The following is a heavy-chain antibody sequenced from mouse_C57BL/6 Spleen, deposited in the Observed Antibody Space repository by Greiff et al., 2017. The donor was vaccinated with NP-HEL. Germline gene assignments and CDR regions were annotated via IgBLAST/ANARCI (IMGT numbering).Heavy chain of an antibody. J-gene: IGHJ3*01. D-gene: IGHD2-3*01. V-gene: IGHV1-61*01. CDR3: ARRGGYYVAY. Sequence: VQLQQPGAELVRPGSSVKLSCKASGYTFTSYWMDWVKQRPGQGLEWIGNIYPSDSETHYNQKFKDKATLTVDKSSSTAYMQLSSLTSEDSAVYYCARRGGYYVAYWGQGTLVTVSA. CDR1: GYTFTSYW. CDR2: IYPSDSET.